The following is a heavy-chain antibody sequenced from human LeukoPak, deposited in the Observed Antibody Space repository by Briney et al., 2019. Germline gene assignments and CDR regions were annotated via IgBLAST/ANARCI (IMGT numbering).Heavy chain of an antibody. Sequence: GGSLRLSCAASGFTFSSYNMNWVRQAPGKGLEWVSYISSSSSTIYYADSVKGRFTISRDNAKNSLYLQMNSLRDEDTAVYYCARDPYDFWSGYYTGFDYWGQGTLVTVSS. J-gene: IGHJ4*02. CDR1: GFTFSSYN. V-gene: IGHV3-48*02. D-gene: IGHD3-3*01. CDR3: ARDPYDFWSGYYTGFDY. CDR2: ISSSSSTI.